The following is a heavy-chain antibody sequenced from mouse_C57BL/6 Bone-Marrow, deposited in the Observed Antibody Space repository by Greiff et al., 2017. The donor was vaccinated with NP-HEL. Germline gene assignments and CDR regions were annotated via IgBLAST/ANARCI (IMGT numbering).Heavy chain of an antibody. Sequence: QVQLQQPGAELVKPGASVKLSCKASGYTFTSYWMHWVKQRPGQGLEWIGMIHPNSGSTNYNEKFKSKATLTVDKSSSTAYMQLSSLTSEDSAVYYCARWYYGSLYAMDYWGQGTSVTVSS. CDR2: IHPNSGST. V-gene: IGHV1-64*01. D-gene: IGHD1-1*01. J-gene: IGHJ4*01. CDR1: GYTFTSYW. CDR3: ARWYYGSLYAMDY.